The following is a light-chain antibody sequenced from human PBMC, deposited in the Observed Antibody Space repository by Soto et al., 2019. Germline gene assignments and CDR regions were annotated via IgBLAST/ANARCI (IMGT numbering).Light chain of an antibody. CDR2: DVS. J-gene: IGLJ1*01. CDR1: SSGVGGYNY. V-gene: IGLV2-14*01. CDR3: SSYTSSSTLSYV. Sequence: QSALTQPASVSGSPGQSITISCTGTSSGVGGYNYVSWYQQHPGKAPKLMIYDVSNRPSGVSNRFSGSKSGNTASLTISGLQAEDEADYYCSSYTSSSTLSYVFGTGTKVTVL.